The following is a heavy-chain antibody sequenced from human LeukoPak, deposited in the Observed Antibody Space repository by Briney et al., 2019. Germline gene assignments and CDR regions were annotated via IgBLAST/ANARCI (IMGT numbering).Heavy chain of an antibody. CDR2: IRYDGSNK. CDR3: AKSVLLSMGYFQH. V-gene: IGHV3-30*02. CDR1: GFTFSSYG. J-gene: IGHJ1*01. D-gene: IGHD3-10*01. Sequence: GGSLRLSCAASGFTFSSYGMHWVRQAPGKGLEWVAFIRYDGSNKYYADSVKGRFTISRDNSKNTLYLQMNSLRAEDTAVYYCAKSVLLSMGYFQHWGQGTLVTVSS.